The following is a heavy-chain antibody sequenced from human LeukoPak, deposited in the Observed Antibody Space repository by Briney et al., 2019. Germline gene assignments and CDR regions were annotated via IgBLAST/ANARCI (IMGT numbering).Heavy chain of an antibody. CDR2: IYYSGST. CDR1: GYSISSGYY. J-gene: IGHJ4*02. Sequence: SETLSLTCTVSGYSISSGYYWGWIRQPPGKGLEWIGSIYYSGSTYYNPSLKSRVTISVDTSKNQFSLKLSSVTAADTAVYYCASSIAVALFDYWGQGTLVTVSS. CDR3: ASSIAVALFDY. D-gene: IGHD6-19*01. V-gene: IGHV4-38-2*02.